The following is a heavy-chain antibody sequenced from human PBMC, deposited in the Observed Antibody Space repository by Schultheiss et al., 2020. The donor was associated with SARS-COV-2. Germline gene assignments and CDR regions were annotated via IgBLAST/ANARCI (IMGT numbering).Heavy chain of an antibody. J-gene: IGHJ3*02. CDR1: GGSISSYY. V-gene: IGHV4-59*12. Sequence: GSLRLSCTVSGGSISSYYWSWIRQPPGKGLEWIGYIYYSGSTNYNPSLKSRVTISVDTSKNQFSLKLSSVTAADTAVYYCARDRGTYSNYAHDAFDIWGQGTMVTVSS. CDR3: ARDRGTYSNYAHDAFDI. D-gene: IGHD4-11*01. CDR2: IYYSGST.